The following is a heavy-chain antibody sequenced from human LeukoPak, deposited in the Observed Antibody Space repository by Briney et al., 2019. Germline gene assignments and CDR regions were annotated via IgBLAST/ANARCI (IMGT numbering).Heavy chain of an antibody. J-gene: IGHJ2*01. D-gene: IGHD6-13*01. Sequence: ASVKVSCKASGYTFTSYYMHWVRQAPGQGLEWMGIINPSGGSTSYAQKFKGRVTMTRDTSTSTVYMELSSLRSEDTAVYYCARDLGIAARSYWYFVLWGRGTLVTVSS. CDR2: INPSGGST. CDR1: GYTFTSYY. CDR3: ARDLGIAARSYWYFVL. V-gene: IGHV1-46*03.